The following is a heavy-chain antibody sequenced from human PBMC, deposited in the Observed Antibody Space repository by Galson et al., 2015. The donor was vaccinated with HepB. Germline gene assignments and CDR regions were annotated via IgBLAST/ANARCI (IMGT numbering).Heavy chain of an antibody. CDR3: AKVQGFGELLFYYYGMDV. V-gene: IGHV3-30*18. J-gene: IGHJ6*02. CDR1: GFTFSSYG. D-gene: IGHD3-10*01. CDR2: ISYDGSNK. Sequence: SLRLSCAASGFTFSSYGMHWVRQAPGKGLEWVAVISYDGSNKYYADSVKGRFTISRDNSKNTLYLLMNSLRAEDTAVYYCAKVQGFGELLFYYYGMDVWGQGTTVTVSS.